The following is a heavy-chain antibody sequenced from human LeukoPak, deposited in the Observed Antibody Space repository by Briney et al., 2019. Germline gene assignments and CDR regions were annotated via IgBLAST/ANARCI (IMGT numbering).Heavy chain of an antibody. Sequence: PSETLSLTCTVSGGSISSSSYYWGWIRQPPGKGLEWIGSIYYSGSTYYNPSLKSRVTISVDTSKNQFSLKLSSVTAADTAVYYCAETGAEFGEGPNWFDSWGQGTLVTVSS. CDR2: IYYSGST. CDR1: GGSISSSSYY. V-gene: IGHV4-39*07. J-gene: IGHJ5*01. CDR3: AETGAEFGEGPNWFDS. D-gene: IGHD3-16*01.